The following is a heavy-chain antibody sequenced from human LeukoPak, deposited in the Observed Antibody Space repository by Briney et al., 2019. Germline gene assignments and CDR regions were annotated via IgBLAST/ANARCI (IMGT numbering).Heavy chain of an antibody. CDR2: IIPIVGVT. J-gene: IGHJ6*02. V-gene: IGHV1-69*04. CDR3: VRSWGTYVDVLSEQFYYGMDV. D-gene: IGHD3-9*01. CDR1: GDKFSASV. Sequence: SVKVCCKASGDKFSASVFTWVRQAPGQGLEWMGRIIPIVGVTKYAQRVQGRITITADISTTTAYMELTSLRSGDSAVYYCVRSWGTYVDVLSEQFYYGMDVWGQGTTVTVSS.